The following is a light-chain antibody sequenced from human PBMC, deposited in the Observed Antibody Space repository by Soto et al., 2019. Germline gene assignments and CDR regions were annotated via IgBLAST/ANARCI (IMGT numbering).Light chain of an antibody. J-gene: IGKJ5*01. CDR1: QSVSSSY. V-gene: IGKV3-20*01. Sequence: EIVLTQSPGTLSLSPGDRATLSCRASQSVSSSYLAWYQQKPGRAPRLLIYGASSRATDIPDRFSGRGSGTDFTLTISRLEPEDFAVYYCQQYGSSPPSSTFGQGTRLEI. CDR2: GAS. CDR3: QQYGSSPPSST.